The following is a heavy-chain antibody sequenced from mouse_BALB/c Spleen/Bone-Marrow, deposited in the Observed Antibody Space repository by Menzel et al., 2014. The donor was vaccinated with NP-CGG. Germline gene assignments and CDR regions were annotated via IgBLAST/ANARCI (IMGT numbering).Heavy chain of an antibody. J-gene: IGHJ3*01. V-gene: IGHV5-6*01. CDR2: ISNGGIYT. D-gene: IGHD2-4*01. Sequence: VQLKESGGDLVKPGGSLKLSCAASGFTFSTYGMPWVRQTPDKRLEWVAAISNGGIYTYYPDTVKGRFTISRDNAKNTLYLQMSSLKSEDTAMYYCVRPYDYGTWFAYWGQGTLVTVSA. CDR1: GFTFSTYG. CDR3: VRPYDYGTWFAY.